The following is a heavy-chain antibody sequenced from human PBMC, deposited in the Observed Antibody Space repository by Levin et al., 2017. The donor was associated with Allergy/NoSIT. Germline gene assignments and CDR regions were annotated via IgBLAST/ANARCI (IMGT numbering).Heavy chain of an antibody. J-gene: IGHJ4*02. V-gene: IGHV4-30-2*01. CDR1: GGSISSGGYS. Sequence: RSSETLSLTCAVSGGSISSGGYSWSWIRQPPGTGLEWIGNIYLSGSTNDNPSLKSRVTMSVDRSKNQFSLKLSDVTAADTAVYYCARVAGYSYGYYFDYWGPGTLVTVSS. D-gene: IGHD5-18*01. CDR3: ARVAGYSYGYYFDY. CDR2: IYLSGST.